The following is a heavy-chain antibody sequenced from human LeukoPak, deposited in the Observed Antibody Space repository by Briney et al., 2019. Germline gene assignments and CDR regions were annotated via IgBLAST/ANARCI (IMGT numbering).Heavy chain of an antibody. D-gene: IGHD6-19*01. Sequence: GGYLRLSCAASGFTFSSYWMSWVRQAPGKGLEWVANIKQDGSEKYYVDSVKGRFTISRDNAKNSLYLQMNSLRAEDTAVYYCARTISTGIAVAAKGYWGQGTLVTVSS. V-gene: IGHV3-7*01. CDR1: GFTFSSYW. CDR3: ARTISTGIAVAAKGY. J-gene: IGHJ4*02. CDR2: IKQDGSEK.